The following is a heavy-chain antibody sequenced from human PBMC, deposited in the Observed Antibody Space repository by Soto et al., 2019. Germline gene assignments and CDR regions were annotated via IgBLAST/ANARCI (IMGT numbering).Heavy chain of an antibody. CDR3: AVWAGSYQGYFDY. J-gene: IGHJ4*02. Sequence: GGSLRLSCAASGFTFSSYAMHWVRQAPGKGLEWVAVISYDGSNKYYADSVKGRFTISRDNSKNTLYLQMNSLRAEDTAVYYCAVWAGSYQGYFDYWGQGTLVTVSS. CDR2: ISYDGSNK. CDR1: GFTFSSYA. D-gene: IGHD3-10*01. V-gene: IGHV3-30-3*01.